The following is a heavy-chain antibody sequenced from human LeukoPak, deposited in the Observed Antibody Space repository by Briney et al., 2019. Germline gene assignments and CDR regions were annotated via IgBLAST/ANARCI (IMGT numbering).Heavy chain of an antibody. J-gene: IGHJ4*02. CDR2: ISVTGGNT. CDR1: GFTFTNYP. Sequence: GGSLRLSCSAFGFTFTNYPMSWVRQAPGKGLEWVSAISVTGGNTDYADSVKGRFTVSRDNSKNTLYLQLHSLRAEDTAVYFCVRDGHNSGWSERYFDYWGQGTLVIVSS. V-gene: IGHV3-23*01. D-gene: IGHD6-19*01. CDR3: VRDGHNSGWSERYFDY.